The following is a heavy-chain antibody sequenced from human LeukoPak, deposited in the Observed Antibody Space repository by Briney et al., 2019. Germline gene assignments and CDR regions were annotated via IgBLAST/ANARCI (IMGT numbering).Heavy chain of an antibody. D-gene: IGHD3-10*01. CDR1: GFTFSRYA. V-gene: IGHV3-64D*06. Sequence: GGSLRLSCSASGFTFSRYAMHWVRQAPGKGLEYVSAISSNGGSTYYADSAKGRFTISRDNSKNTLYLQMSSLRAEDTAVYYCVKDGSGSYYTYYFDYWGQGTLVTVSS. CDR2: ISSNGGST. CDR3: VKDGSGSYYTYYFDY. J-gene: IGHJ4*02.